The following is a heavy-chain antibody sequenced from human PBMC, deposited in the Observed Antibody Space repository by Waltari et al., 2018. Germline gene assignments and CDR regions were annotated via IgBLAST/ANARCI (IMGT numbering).Heavy chain of an antibody. J-gene: IGHJ6*02. V-gene: IGHV3-73*01. D-gene: IGHD4-17*01. Sequence: EVQLVESGGGLVQPGGSLKLSCAASGFTFSASAMHWVRQASGKGLEWVGRIRSKSNSYATAYGASVNGRFTSSRDDSKNTAYLQMNSLRTEDTAVYYCARRNGDSSNYGMDVWGQGTTVTVSS. CDR1: GFTFSASA. CDR3: ARRNGDSSNYGMDV. CDR2: IRSKSNSYAT.